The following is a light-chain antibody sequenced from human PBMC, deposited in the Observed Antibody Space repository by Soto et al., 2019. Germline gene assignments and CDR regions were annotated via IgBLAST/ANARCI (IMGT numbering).Light chain of an antibody. V-gene: IGKV1-6*01. CDR1: RDVGSD. CDR3: LQDYGDSWT. Sequence: QMTQSPSSLSASVGEKIIITCRASRDVGSDVSWYQQKPGQAPKLLIYAASNLYTGVPSRFSGSRSGTEFTLTISSLQPEDFASYYCLQDYGDSWTFGQGTKVEIE. J-gene: IGKJ1*01. CDR2: AAS.